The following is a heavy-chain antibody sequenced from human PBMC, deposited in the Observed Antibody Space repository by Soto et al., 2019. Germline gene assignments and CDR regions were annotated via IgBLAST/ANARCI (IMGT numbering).Heavy chain of an antibody. CDR1: GYTFTSYA. CDR2: INAGNGNT. CDR3: AKGYSGHLDLFAP. J-gene: IGHJ5*02. D-gene: IGHD5-12*01. Sequence: ASVKVSCKASGYTFTSYAMHWVRQAPGQRLEWMGWINAGNGNTKYSQKFQGRVTITRDKSASTAYMELSSLRSEDTAVYYCAKGYSGHLDLFAPWGQRTLVIVSS. V-gene: IGHV1-3*01.